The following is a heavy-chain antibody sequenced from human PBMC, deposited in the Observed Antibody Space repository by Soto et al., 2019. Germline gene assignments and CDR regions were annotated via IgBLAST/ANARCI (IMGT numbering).Heavy chain of an antibody. CDR1: GGSISSGDYY. D-gene: IGHD2-21*02. J-gene: IGHJ5*02. Sequence: SETLSLTCTVSGGSISSGDYYWSWIRQPPGKGLEWIGYIYYSGSTYYNPSLKSRVTISVDTSKNQFSLKLSSVTAADTAVYYCARVIGVVTATAQTYNWFDPWGQGTLVTVSS. CDR3: ARVIGVVTATAQTYNWFDP. V-gene: IGHV4-30-4*01. CDR2: IYYSGST.